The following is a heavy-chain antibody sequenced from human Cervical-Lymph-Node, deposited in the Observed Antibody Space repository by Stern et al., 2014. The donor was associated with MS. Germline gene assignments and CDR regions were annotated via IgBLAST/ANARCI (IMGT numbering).Heavy chain of an antibody. J-gene: IGHJ4*02. CDR2: ISSSSTYI. CDR1: GFSFRDSA. CDR3: ARGATGYSSSWDY. Sequence: EMQLVESGGGLVKPGGSLRLSCAASGFSFRDSAMNWVRQAPGKGLEWVSYISSSSTYIYYADSMKGRFTVSRDNAKNTLFLRMNSLRAEDTAVYYCARGATGYSSSWDYWGQGTLVTVSS. V-gene: IGHV3-21*01. D-gene: IGHD6-6*01.